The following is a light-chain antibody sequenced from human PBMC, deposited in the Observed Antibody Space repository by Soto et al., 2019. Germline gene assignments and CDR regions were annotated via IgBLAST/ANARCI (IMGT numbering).Light chain of an antibody. J-gene: IGLJ2*01. V-gene: IGLV2-14*01. CDR2: DVT. CDR3: SSYTSSSTVL. Sequence: QSALTQPASVSGSPGQSITISCTGTSSDVGGYNYVSWYQQHPGKAPKLMIYDVTNRPSGVSNRFSGSTSGNTASLTISGGQSEDEADDYCSSYTSSSTVLVGGGTKVTVL. CDR1: SSDVGGYNY.